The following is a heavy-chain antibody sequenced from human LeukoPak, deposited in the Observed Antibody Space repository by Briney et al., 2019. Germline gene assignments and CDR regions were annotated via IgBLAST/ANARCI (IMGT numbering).Heavy chain of an antibody. J-gene: IGHJ4*02. V-gene: IGHV4-4*02. CDR3: ARSAYSTLDY. D-gene: IGHD2-15*01. Sequence: SETLSLTCAVSGGSISSEYWWTWVRQAPGKELEWLGEIYHSGSTNYNPSLKSRLTLSVDKSKNQFSLKLNSVTAADTAVYYCARSAYSTLDYWGQGALVTVSS. CDR2: IYHSGST. CDR1: GGSISSEYW.